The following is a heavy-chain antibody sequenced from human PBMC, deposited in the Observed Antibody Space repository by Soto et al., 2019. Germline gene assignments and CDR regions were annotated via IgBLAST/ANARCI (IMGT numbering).Heavy chain of an antibody. Sequence: SETLSLTCTVSGGSISSSSYYWGWIRQPPGKGLEWIGSIYYSGSTYYNPSLKSRVTISVDTSKDQFSLKLSSVTAADTAVYYCARRFKITKYFDYWGQGTLVTVSS. CDR1: GGSISSSSYY. J-gene: IGHJ4*02. CDR2: IYYSGST. CDR3: ARRFKITKYFDY. V-gene: IGHV4-39*01.